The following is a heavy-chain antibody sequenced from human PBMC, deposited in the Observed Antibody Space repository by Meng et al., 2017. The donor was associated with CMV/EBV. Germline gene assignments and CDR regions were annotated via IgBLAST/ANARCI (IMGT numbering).Heavy chain of an antibody. CDR3: ARHTPVFGVVIY. J-gene: IGHJ4*02. CDR2: IYPGDSDT. Sequence: CQCSGYRFTSYWIGWVRQMPGKGLEWMGIIYPGDSDTRYSPSFQGQVTISADKCISTAYLQWSSLKASDTAMYYCARHTPVFGVVIYWGQGTLVTVSS. D-gene: IGHD3-3*01. V-gene: IGHV5-51*01. CDR1: GYRFTSYW.